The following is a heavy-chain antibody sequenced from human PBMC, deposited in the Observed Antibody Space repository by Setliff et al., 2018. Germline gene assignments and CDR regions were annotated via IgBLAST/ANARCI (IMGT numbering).Heavy chain of an antibody. CDR3: ARDNTMVGATDY. Sequence: KTSETLSLTCAVSGFPITSGYYWGWVRQPPGMGLEWIAGMYHGGNTYYNPSLESRVTISEDTSKNQFSLRLTSVTAADTAVYFCARDNTMVGATDYWGLGTLVTVSS. D-gene: IGHD1-26*01. CDR1: GFPITSGYY. J-gene: IGHJ4*02. V-gene: IGHV4-38-2*02. CDR2: MYHGGNT.